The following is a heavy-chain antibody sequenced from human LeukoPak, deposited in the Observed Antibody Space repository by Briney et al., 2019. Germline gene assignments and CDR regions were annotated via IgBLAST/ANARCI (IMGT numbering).Heavy chain of an antibody. D-gene: IGHD6-19*01. Sequence: SETLSLTCAVYGGSFSGYYWSWIRQPPGKGLEWIGEINHSGSTNYNPSLKSRVTISVDTSKNQFSLKLSSVTAADTAVYYCARVAVAGTSFDYWGQGTLVTVSS. V-gene: IGHV4-34*01. CDR3: ARVAVAGTSFDY. CDR2: INHSGST. J-gene: IGHJ4*02. CDR1: GGSFSGYY.